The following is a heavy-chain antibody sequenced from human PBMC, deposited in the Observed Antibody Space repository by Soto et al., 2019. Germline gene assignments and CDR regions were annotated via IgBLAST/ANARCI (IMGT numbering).Heavy chain of an antibody. CDR1: GYTFTSYG. V-gene: IGHV1-18*01. Sequence: QVQLVQSGAEVKKPGASVKVSCKASGYTFTSYGISWVRQAPGQGLEWMGWISAYNGNTNYAQKLQGRVTMTTDTSTSTAYMGLRSLSSDDTAVYYCASSGFVLTGFPYGMDVWGQGTTVTVSS. D-gene: IGHD3-9*01. J-gene: IGHJ6*02. CDR3: ASSGFVLTGFPYGMDV. CDR2: ISAYNGNT.